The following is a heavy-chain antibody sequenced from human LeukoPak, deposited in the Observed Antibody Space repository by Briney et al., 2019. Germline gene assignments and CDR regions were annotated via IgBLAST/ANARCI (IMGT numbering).Heavy chain of an antibody. Sequence: SVKVSCKASGGTFSSYAISWVRQAPGQGLEWMGGIIPIFGTANYAQKFQGRVTITTDESTSTAYMELSSLRSKDTAVYYCARVSIAAAGTLDYWGQGTLVTVSS. J-gene: IGHJ4*02. V-gene: IGHV1-69*05. CDR2: IIPIFGTA. CDR3: ARVSIAAAGTLDY. D-gene: IGHD6-13*01. CDR1: GGTFSSYA.